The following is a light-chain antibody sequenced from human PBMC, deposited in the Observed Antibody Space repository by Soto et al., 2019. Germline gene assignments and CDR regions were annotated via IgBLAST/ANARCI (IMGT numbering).Light chain of an antibody. CDR3: CSYAGSYTWV. Sequence: QSALTQPRSVSGSPGQSVTISCTGTRSDVGDYNYVSWYQQHPGKAPKLLIYAVNMRPSGVPDRFSGSKSGNTASPTISGLQAEDEADYSCCSYAGSYTWVFGGGTKLTVL. CDR2: AVN. CDR1: RSDVGDYNY. J-gene: IGLJ3*02. V-gene: IGLV2-11*01.